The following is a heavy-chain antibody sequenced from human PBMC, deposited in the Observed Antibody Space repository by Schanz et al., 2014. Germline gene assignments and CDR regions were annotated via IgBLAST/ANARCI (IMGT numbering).Heavy chain of an antibody. CDR3: AKDAENTAMITDYFDY. J-gene: IGHJ4*02. Sequence: VQLVQSGVEVKRPGASVRVSCKASGYSFTDYAMCWVRQAPGKGLEWVSAISGGGGNTYYADAVRGRFTISRDNSKTTVYLQMNSLRAEDTAVYYCAKDAENTAMITDYFDYWGQGTLVTVSS. CDR1: GYSFTDYA. CDR2: ISGGGGNT. V-gene: IGHV3-23*04. D-gene: IGHD5-18*01.